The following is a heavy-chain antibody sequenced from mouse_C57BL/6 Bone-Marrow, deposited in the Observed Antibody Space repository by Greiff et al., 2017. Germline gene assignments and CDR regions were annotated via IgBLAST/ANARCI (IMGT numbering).Heavy chain of an antibody. CDR3: ARMGLRPLYYAMDY. Sequence: VQLQQSGPELVKPGASVKISCKASGYTFTDYYMNWVKQSHGKSLEWIGDINPNNGGTSYNQKFKGKATLTVDTSSSTAYMQLRSLTSEDSAVYYCARMGLRPLYYAMDYWGQGTSVTVSS. J-gene: IGHJ4*01. D-gene: IGHD3-2*02. V-gene: IGHV1-26*01. CDR1: GYTFTDYY. CDR2: INPNNGGT.